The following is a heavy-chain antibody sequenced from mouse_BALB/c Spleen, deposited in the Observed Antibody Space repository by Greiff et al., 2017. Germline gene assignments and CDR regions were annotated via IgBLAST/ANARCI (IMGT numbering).Heavy chain of an antibody. CDR2: INPGSGGT. CDR1: GYAFTNYL. Sequence: QVQLQQSGAELVRPGTSVKVSCKASGYAFTNYLIEWVKQRPGQGLEWIGVINPGSGGTNYNEKFKGKATLTADKSSSTAYMQLSSLTSDDSAVYFCARGGTARAHYYAMDYWGQGTSVTVSS. V-gene: IGHV1-54*01. D-gene: IGHD3-2*01. J-gene: IGHJ4*01. CDR3: ARGGTARAHYYAMDY.